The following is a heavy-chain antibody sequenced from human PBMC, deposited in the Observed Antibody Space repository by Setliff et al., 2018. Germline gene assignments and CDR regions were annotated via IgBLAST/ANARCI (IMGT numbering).Heavy chain of an antibody. CDR3: ARAIKEAHYYYGSGSIDYYGMDV. CDR2: IIPIFGTA. J-gene: IGHJ6*02. D-gene: IGHD3-10*01. CDR1: GGTFSSYA. V-gene: IGHV1-69*05. Sequence: GASVKVSCKASGGTFSSYAISWVRQAPGQGLEWMGGIIPIFGTANYAQKFQGRVTTTTDESTSTAYMELSSLRSEDTAVYYCARAIKEAHYYYGSGSIDYYGMDVWGQGTTVTVSS.